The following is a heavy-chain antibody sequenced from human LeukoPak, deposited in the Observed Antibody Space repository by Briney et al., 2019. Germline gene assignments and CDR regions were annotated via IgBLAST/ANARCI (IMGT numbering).Heavy chain of an antibody. CDR1: GFTFSSYA. CDR3: ARDPHWLVRVAFDI. J-gene: IGHJ3*02. D-gene: IGHD6-19*01. V-gene: IGHV3-30-3*01. Sequence: TGGSLRLSCAASGFTFSSYAMSWVRQAPGKGLEWVAVISYDGSNKYYADSVKGRFTISRDNSKNTLYLQVNSLRAEDTAVYYCARDPHWLVRVAFDIWGQGTMVTVSS. CDR2: ISYDGSNK.